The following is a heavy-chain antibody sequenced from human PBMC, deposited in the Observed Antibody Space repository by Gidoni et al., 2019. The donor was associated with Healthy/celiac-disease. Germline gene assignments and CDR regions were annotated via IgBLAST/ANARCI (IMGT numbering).Heavy chain of an antibody. D-gene: IGHD2-15*01. CDR3: ARNAVVAATRANYYYGMDV. V-gene: IGHV4-30-4*01. CDR2: IYYSGST. CDR1: GGSISSGDYY. J-gene: IGHJ6*02. Sequence: QVQLQESGPGLVKPSQTLSLTCTVSGGSISSGDYYWSWIRQPPGKGLAWIGYIYYSGSTYYNPSLKSRVTISVDTSKNQFSLKLSSVTAADTAVYYCARNAVVAATRANYYYGMDVWGQGTTVTVSS.